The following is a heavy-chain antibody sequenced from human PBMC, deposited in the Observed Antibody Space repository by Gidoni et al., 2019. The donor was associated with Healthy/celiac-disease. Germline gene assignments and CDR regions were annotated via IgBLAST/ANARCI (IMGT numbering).Heavy chain of an antibody. CDR1: GCSISSGRYS. D-gene: IGHD3-3*01. CDR2: SDTSGRT. V-gene: IGHV4-61*02. CDR3: ARDRSDYDFWSGYSYYYYGMDV. Sequence: QVQLQVSGPGLVQPSQTLSLTCTVSGCSISSGRYSWSWIRQPAGKGLEWIGHSDTSGRTNYIPSLKSLVTISLDTSKNQFSLKLSAVTAAETAVDYCARDRSDYDFWSGYSYYYYGMDVWGQGTTVTVSS. J-gene: IGHJ6*02.